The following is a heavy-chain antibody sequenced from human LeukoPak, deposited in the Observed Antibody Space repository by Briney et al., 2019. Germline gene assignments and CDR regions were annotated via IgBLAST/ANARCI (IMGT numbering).Heavy chain of an antibody. CDR1: GFTMRNFG. CDR3: VRGADMNYNFENSFYFDS. J-gene: IGHJ4*02. D-gene: IGHD3-3*01. Sequence: GGSLRLSCAVSGFTMRNFGMHWVRQAPGKGLEWVAVIWYDGSQRHYMDSVKGRFAISRENSMNTLSLQMNGLRVEDTAVYYCVRGADMNYNFENSFYFDSWGQGALVIVSS. V-gene: IGHV3-33*01. CDR2: IWYDGSQR.